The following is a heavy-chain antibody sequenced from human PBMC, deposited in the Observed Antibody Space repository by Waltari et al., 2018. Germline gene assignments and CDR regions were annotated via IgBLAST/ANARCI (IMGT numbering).Heavy chain of an antibody. Sequence: QVQLQESGPGLVKPSETLSLTCTVSGGSISSHYWSWIRQPPGKGLGWIGYIYYSGSTNYNPSLKSRVTISVDTSKNQFSLKLSSVTAADTAVYYCARTGPCSGGSCYSDYWGQGTLVTVSS. CDR2: IYYSGST. J-gene: IGHJ4*02. CDR3: ARTGPCSGGSCYSDY. V-gene: IGHV4-59*11. CDR1: GGSISSHY. D-gene: IGHD2-15*01.